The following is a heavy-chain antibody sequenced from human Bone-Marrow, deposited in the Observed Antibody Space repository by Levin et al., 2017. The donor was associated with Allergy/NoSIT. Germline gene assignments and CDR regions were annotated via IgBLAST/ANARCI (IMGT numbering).Heavy chain of an antibody. CDR3: ARHDYSNYCIDY. CDR2: IYYSGST. J-gene: IGHJ4*02. D-gene: IGHD4-11*01. V-gene: IGHV4-39*01. CDR1: GGSISSSSYY. Sequence: RASETLSLTCTVPGGSISSSSYYWGWIRQPPGKGLEWIGSIYYSGSTYYNPSLKSRVTISVDTSKNQFSLKLSSVTAADTAVYYCARHDYSNYCIDYWGQGTLVTVSS.